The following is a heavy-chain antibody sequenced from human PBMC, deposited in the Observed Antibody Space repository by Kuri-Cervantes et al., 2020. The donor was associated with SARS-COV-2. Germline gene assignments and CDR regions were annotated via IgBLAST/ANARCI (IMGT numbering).Heavy chain of an antibody. V-gene: IGHV3-11*01. CDR1: GFTFSDYY. D-gene: IGHD2-15*01. CDR3: ARQGYCSGGSCYSGAMDV. J-gene: IGHJ6*02. Sequence: GESLKISCAASGFTFSDYYMSWIRQAPGKGLEWVSYISSSGGIYMQYADSVKGRFTISRDNAKKSLYLEMNSLRAEDTDVYYCARQGYCSGGSCYSGAMDVWGQGTTVTVSS. CDR2: ISSSGGIYM.